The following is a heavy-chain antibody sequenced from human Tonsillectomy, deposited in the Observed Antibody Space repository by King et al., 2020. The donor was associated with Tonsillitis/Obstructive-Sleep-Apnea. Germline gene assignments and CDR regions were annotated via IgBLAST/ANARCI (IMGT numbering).Heavy chain of an antibody. CDR2: IKKDGSEK. CDR1: GFTFSSYW. V-gene: IGHV3-7*04. D-gene: IGHD1-7*01. CDR3: ARFSGRGTYFEY. Sequence: EVQLVESGGGLVQPGGSLRLSCAASGFTFSSYWMTWVRQAPGKGLEWVANIKKDGSEKNYVDSVKGRFTISRDKAENSLYLQMNSLRVEDTAVYYCARFSGRGTYFEYWGQGTLVTVSS. J-gene: IGHJ4*02.